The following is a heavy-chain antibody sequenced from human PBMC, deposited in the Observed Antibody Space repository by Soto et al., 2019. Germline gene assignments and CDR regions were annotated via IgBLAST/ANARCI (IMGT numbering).Heavy chain of an antibody. CDR1: GVTVSSNY. V-gene: IGHV3-66*04. J-gene: IGHJ4*02. CDR2: IYIGGST. Sequence: EVQLVESGGGLVQPGGSLRLSCAASGVTVSSNYMSWVRQAPGKGLEWVSVIYIGGSTYYAYSVKGRFTISRDNSKNTLYLQMNSLRSEDTAVYYCARHGYTYGGGYFDYWGQGTLVTVSS. D-gene: IGHD5-18*01. CDR3: ARHGYTYGGGYFDY.